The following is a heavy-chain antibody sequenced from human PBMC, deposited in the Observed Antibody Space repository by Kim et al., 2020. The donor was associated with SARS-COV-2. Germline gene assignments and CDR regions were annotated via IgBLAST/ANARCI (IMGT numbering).Heavy chain of an antibody. V-gene: IGHV4-59*01. CDR1: GGSMSRYY. CDR3: ARAPGFSSGWRFEN. Sequence: SETLSLTCSVSGGSMSRYYWSWIRQPPGKGLEWIGYRYPSGDTKYKSSLKSRVTISIDTSKNQFSLKLNSVTAADTAVYYCARAPGFSSGWRFENWGQGT. J-gene: IGHJ4*02. D-gene: IGHD6-19*01. CDR2: RYPSGDT.